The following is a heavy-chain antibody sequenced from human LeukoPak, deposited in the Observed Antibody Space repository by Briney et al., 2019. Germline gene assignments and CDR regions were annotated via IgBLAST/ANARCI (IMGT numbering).Heavy chain of an antibody. CDR3: AKDRRGCSSTSCYISYDFDY. CDR1: GFTFSSYS. Sequence: GGSLRLSCAASGFTFSSYSMNWVRQAPGKGLEWVAVISYDGSNKYYADSVKGRFTISRDNSKNTLYLQMNSLRAEDTAVYYCAKDRRGCSSTSCYISYDFDYWGQGTLVTVSS. D-gene: IGHD2-2*02. J-gene: IGHJ4*02. V-gene: IGHV3-30*18. CDR2: ISYDGSNK.